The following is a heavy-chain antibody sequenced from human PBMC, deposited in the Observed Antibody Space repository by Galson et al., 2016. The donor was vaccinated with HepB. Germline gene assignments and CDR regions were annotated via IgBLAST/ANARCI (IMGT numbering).Heavy chain of an antibody. V-gene: IGHV1-18*01. CDR2: ISVYNNKT. J-gene: IGHJ5*02. Sequence: SVKVSCKASGYAFDTYGISWVRQAPGQGLEWMGWISVYNNKTTSTQRLQDRLTMTTDRSTTTAYLELRGLRSDDTAVYYWARGSAYFSNWFDPWGQGTLVTVSS. CDR3: ARGSAYFSNWFDP. CDR1: GYAFDTYG. D-gene: IGHD2-21*01.